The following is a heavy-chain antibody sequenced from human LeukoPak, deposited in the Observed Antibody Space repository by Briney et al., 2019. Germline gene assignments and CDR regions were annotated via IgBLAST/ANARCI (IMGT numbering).Heavy chain of an antibody. CDR1: GFTFSSYG. Sequence: GGSLRLSCAASGFTFSSYGMSWVRQAPGKGLEWVSAISGSGGSTFYADSVKGRFTIFRDSSKNTLYLQMNSLRAEDTAVYYCARPMVRVYYYYMDVWGKGTTVTVSS. V-gene: IGHV3-23*01. D-gene: IGHD3-10*01. CDR2: ISGSGGST. CDR3: ARPMVRVYYYYMDV. J-gene: IGHJ6*03.